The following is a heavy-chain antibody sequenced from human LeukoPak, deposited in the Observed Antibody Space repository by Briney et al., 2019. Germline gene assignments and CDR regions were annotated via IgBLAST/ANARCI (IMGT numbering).Heavy chain of an antibody. CDR3: AKGGVYGDYYFDY. CDR2: ISGSGGST. D-gene: IGHD4-17*01. J-gene: IGHJ4*02. CDR1: RFTFNNYA. V-gene: IGHV3-23*01. Sequence: GGSLRLSCAASRFTFNNYAMSWVRQAPGKGLEWVSVISGSGGSTYYADSVKGRFTISGDNSKNTVYLQMNSLRAEDTALYYCAKGGVYGDYYFDYWGQGTLVTVSS.